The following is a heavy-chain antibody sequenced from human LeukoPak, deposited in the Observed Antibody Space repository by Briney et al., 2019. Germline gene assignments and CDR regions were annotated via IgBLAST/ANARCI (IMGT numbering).Heavy chain of an antibody. Sequence: GGSLRLSRAASGFTFSSYSMNWVRQAPGKGLEWVSYISSSSSTIYYADSVKGRFTISRDNAKNSLYLQMNSLRAEDTAVYYCARGLIAAGDYFDYWGQGTLVTVSS. CDR3: ARGLIAAGDYFDY. CDR1: GFTFSSYS. J-gene: IGHJ4*02. CDR2: ISSSSSTI. D-gene: IGHD6-13*01. V-gene: IGHV3-48*04.